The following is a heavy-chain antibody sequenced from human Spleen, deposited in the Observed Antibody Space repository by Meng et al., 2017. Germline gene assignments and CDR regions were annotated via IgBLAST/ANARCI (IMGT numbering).Heavy chain of an antibody. Sequence: GESLKISCAASGFTFSDSTMHWVRQASGKGLEWVGRIRSKADTYATAYTASVKGRFTIPRDDSKNTAYLQMSSLKTEDTAVYYCTRVDCSGSSCYNDAFDIWGQGTMVTVSS. D-gene: IGHD2-15*01. CDR2: IRSKADTYAT. J-gene: IGHJ3*02. CDR3: TRVDCSGSSCYNDAFDI. CDR1: GFTFSDST. V-gene: IGHV3-73*01.